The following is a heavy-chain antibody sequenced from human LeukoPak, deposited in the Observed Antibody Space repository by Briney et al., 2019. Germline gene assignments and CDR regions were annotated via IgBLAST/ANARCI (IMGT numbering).Heavy chain of an antibody. CDR1: GGSISSYY. V-gene: IGHV4-4*07. CDR2: IYTRWST. CDR3: ARDGGSFL. J-gene: IGHJ4*02. D-gene: IGHD1-26*01. Sequence: PSETLSLTCTVSGGSISSYYWSWSRQPAGKGLEWSGRIYTRWSTNYNPSLKSRVTMSVDPSKNQFSLKLSSVTAADTAVYYCARDGGSFLWSQGTLVTVSS.